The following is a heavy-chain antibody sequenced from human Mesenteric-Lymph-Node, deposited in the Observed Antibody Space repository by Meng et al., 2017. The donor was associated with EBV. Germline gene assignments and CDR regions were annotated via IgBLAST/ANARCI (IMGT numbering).Heavy chain of an antibody. CDR3: ARLPPTTGYGTARSY. J-gene: IGHJ4*02. Sequence: ATERVTPPGPRSPTISEFVGRVSSICWCSWVRQLPGKGLEWLGEIYHSSGTTNYNPSLKSRVTISLDKSKNQFSPNLSSVTAADTAVYYCARLPPTTGYGTARSYWGQGTLVTVSS. D-gene: IGHD6-13*01. CDR2: IYHSSGTT. CDR1: VGRVSSICW. V-gene: IGHV4-4*03.